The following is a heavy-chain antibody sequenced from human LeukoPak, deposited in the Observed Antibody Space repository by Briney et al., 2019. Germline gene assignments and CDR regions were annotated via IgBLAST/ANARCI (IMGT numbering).Heavy chain of an antibody. D-gene: IGHD6-19*01. J-gene: IGHJ4*02. CDR2: ISGSGGKT. CDR3: AKVIRSSGWYVDY. Sequence: GGSLRLSCAASGFTFSSYAMSWVRQAPGKGLEWVSVISGSGGKTYYADSVKGRFTISRDNSKNTLYLQMNSLRAEDTAAYYCAKVIRSSGWYVDYWGQGALVTVSS. V-gene: IGHV3-23*01. CDR1: GFTFSSYA.